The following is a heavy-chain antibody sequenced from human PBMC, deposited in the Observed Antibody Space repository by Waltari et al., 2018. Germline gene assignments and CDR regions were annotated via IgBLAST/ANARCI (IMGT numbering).Heavy chain of an antibody. J-gene: IGHJ3*02. CDR3: AKERSRSGYQDM. Sequence: EVQLVESGGGLVQPGRSLRLSCAASGFNFDDYAMHWVRQAPGKGLEWVSAISWNSGSITYGDSVKGRFTISRDNAKNSLYLQMNSLRAEDTALYYCAKERSRSGYQDMWGQGTMVTVSS. V-gene: IGHV3-9*01. D-gene: IGHD3-22*01. CDR1: GFNFDDYA. CDR2: ISWNSGSI.